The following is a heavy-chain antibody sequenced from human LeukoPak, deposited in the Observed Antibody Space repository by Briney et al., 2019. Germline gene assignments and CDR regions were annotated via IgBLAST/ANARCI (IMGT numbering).Heavy chain of an antibody. D-gene: IGHD3-10*01. V-gene: IGHV4-31*03. J-gene: IGHJ5*02. CDR2: IYYSGST. CDR3: ASRRARGNWFDP. Sequence: PSETLSLTCTVSGGSISSGGYYWSWIRQHPGKGLEWIGYIYYSGSTYYNPSLKSRVTISVDTSKNQFSLKLSSVTAADTAVYYCASRRARGNWFDPWGQGTLVTVSS. CDR1: GGSISSGGYY.